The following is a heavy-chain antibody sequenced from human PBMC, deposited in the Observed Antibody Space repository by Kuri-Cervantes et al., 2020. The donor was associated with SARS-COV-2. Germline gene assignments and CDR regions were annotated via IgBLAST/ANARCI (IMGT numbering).Heavy chain of an antibody. Sequence: SETLSLTCTVSGGSISSHYWSWIRQPPGKGLEWIGYIYYSGSTYYNPSLKSRVTISVDTSKNQFSLKLSSVTAADTAVYYCARRGYSYGSGDGDYWGQGTLVTVSS. D-gene: IGHD5-18*01. V-gene: IGHV4-59*08. J-gene: IGHJ4*02. CDR2: IYYSGST. CDR3: ARRGYSYGSGDGDY. CDR1: GGSISSHY.